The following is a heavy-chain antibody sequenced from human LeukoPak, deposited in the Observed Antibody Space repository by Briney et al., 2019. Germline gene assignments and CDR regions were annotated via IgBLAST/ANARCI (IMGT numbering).Heavy chain of an antibody. V-gene: IGHV1-69*04. Sequence: SVKVSCKASGGTFSSYAISWVRQAPGQGLEWMGRIIPILGIANHAQKFQGRVTITADKSTSTAYMELSSLRSEDTAVYYCATPDGSIAARPGRVTDPFDYWGQGTLVTVSS. D-gene: IGHD6-6*01. CDR1: GGTFSSYA. CDR2: IIPILGIA. CDR3: ATPDGSIAARPGRVTDPFDY. J-gene: IGHJ4*02.